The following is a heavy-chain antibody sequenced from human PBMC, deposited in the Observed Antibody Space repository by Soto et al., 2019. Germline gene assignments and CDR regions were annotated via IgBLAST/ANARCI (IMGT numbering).Heavy chain of an antibody. J-gene: IGHJ4*02. V-gene: IGHV3-11*01. Sequence: QVQLMESGGGLVKPGGSLRLSCAASGFIFSDYYMSWIRQAPGKGLEWVSYISNSGSIIYYADSVKGRFTISRDNAKNSLYLQMNSLRAEDTAVYYCARGLRYSSRTYAYWGQGTLVTVSS. D-gene: IGHD6-13*01. CDR2: ISNSGSII. CDR1: GFIFSDYY. CDR3: ARGLRYSSRTYAY.